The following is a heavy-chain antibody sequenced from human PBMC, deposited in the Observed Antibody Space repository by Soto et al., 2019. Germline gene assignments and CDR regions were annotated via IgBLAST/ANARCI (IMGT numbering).Heavy chain of an antibody. D-gene: IGHD3-22*01. CDR2: IIPIFGTA. V-gene: IGHV1-69*01. Sequence: QVQLVQSGAEVKKPGSSVKVSCKASGGPFSSYAISWVRQAPGQGLEWMGGIIPIFGTANYAQKFQGRVTITADESTSTAYMELSSLRSEDTAVYYCARDYYDSSGYQGSYGMDVWGQGTTVTVSS. J-gene: IGHJ6*02. CDR3: ARDYYDSSGYQGSYGMDV. CDR1: GGPFSSYA.